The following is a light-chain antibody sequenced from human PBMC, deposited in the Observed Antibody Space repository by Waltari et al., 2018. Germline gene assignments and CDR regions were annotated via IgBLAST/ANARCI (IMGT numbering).Light chain of an antibody. CDR3: QQYGTSPIT. CDR2: GAS. CDR1: QNVTSDY. Sequence: EIVLAQSPGTLSLSPGERATLSRRASQNVTSDYIAWYQQKPGQAPRPLIHGASSRATDIPDRFSGTGSGTDFTLTITRLEPEDFAVFYCQQYGTSPITFGQGTRLEIK. V-gene: IGKV3-20*01. J-gene: IGKJ5*01.